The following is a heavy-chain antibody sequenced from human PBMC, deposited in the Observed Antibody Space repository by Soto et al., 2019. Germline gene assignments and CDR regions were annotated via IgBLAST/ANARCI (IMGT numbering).Heavy chain of an antibody. CDR3: VKGGIRGYSYGFPDY. J-gene: IGHJ4*02. V-gene: IGHV3-64D*06. CDR1: GFTFSSYA. CDR2: ISSNGGST. D-gene: IGHD5-18*01. Sequence: LRLSCSASGFTFSSYAMHWVRQAPGKGLEYVSAISSNGGSTYYADSVKGRFTISRDNSKNTLYLQMSSLRAEDTAVYYCVKGGIRGYSYGFPDYWRQGTLVTVSS.